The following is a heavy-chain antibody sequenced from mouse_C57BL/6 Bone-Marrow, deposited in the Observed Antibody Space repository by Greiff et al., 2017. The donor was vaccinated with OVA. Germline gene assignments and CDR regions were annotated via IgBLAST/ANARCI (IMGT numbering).Heavy chain of an antibody. V-gene: IGHV1-64*01. CDR2: IHPNSGST. CDR3: ARDEKGNYNYYAMDY. CDR1: GYTFTSYW. J-gene: IGHJ4*01. Sequence: QVQLQQPGAELVKPGASVKLSCKASGYTFTSYWMHWVKQRPGQGLEWIGMIHPNSGSTNYNEKFKSKATLTVDKSSSTAYIQLSSLTSEDSAVYYCARDEKGNYNYYAMDYWGQGTSVTVSS. D-gene: IGHD2-1*01.